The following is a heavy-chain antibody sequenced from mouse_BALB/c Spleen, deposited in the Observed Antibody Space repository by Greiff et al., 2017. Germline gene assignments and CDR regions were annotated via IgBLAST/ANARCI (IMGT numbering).Heavy chain of an antibody. CDR3: AREGWITTVVERAMDY. V-gene: IGHV5-4*02. J-gene: IGHJ4*01. CDR1: GFTFSSYT. CDR2: ISDGGSYT. Sequence: EVLLVESGGGLVKPGGSLKLSCAASGFTFSSYTMYWVRQTPEKRLEWVATISDGGSYTYYPDSVKGRFTISRDNAKNNLYLQMSSLKSEDTAMYYCAREGWITTVVERAMDYWGQGTSVTVSS. D-gene: IGHD1-1*01.